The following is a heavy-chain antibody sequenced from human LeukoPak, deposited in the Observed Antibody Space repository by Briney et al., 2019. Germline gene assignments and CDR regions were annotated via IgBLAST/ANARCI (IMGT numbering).Heavy chain of an antibody. Sequence: GESLKISCMGSGYSFTTYWIGRVRQMPAKGLEWMGTIYPGDSGDSDTKYSPSFQGQVTISADKSITTAYLQWSSLEASDTAMYFCARHPRYYGSDLKDIPDAFDIWGQGTMVTVSS. CDR2: IYPGDSGDSDT. J-gene: IGHJ3*02. D-gene: IGHD3-10*01. CDR3: ARHPRYYGSDLKDIPDAFDI. V-gene: IGHV5-51*01. CDR1: GYSFTTYW.